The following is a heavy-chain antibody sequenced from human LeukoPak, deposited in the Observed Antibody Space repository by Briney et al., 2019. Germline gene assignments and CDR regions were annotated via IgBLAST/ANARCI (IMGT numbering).Heavy chain of an antibody. CDR3: ARRSVGAADFDN. V-gene: IGHV3-30*04. CDR2: ISYDGSNK. J-gene: IGHJ4*02. CDR1: GFTFSSYA. Sequence: GGSLRLSCAATGFTFSSYAMHWVRQAPGKGLEWVAVISYDGSNKYYADSVKGRFTISRDNSKNTLWLQVNSLRDEDTAIYYCARRSVGAADFDNWGQGTLVTVSS. D-gene: IGHD1-26*01.